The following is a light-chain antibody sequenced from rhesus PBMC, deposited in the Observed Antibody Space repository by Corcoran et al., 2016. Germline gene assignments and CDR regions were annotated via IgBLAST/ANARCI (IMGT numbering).Light chain of an antibody. CDR3: QQYNSSPT. V-gene: IGKV1-22*01. Sequence: DIQMTQSPSSLSASVGDTVTITCRASQDINSWLAWYQQKAGKAPKLLIYTASSLQSGVATRYSGSGPGTNYPLTSICLQSEDSSPYYCQQYNSSPTFGGGTKVEIK. CDR2: TAS. J-gene: IGKJ4*01. CDR1: QDINSW.